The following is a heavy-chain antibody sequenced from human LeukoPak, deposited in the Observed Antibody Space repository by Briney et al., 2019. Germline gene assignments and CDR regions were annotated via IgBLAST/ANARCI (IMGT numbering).Heavy chain of an antibody. D-gene: IGHD6-19*01. V-gene: IGHV3-66*01. CDR3: AREAVGDAFDI. J-gene: IGHJ3*02. CDR2: IYSGGST. CDR1: GFTVSSKY. Sequence: GGSLRLSCAASGFTVSSKYMSWVRQAPGKGLEWVSVIYSGGSTYYADSVKGRFTISRDNSKNTVYLQMNSLRGEDTAVYYCAREAVGDAFDIWGQGTMVTVSS.